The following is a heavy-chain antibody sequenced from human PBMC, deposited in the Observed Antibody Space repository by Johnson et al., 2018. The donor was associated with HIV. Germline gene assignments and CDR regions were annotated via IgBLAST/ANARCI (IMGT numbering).Heavy chain of an antibody. D-gene: IGHD6-13*01. V-gene: IGHV3-30*02. J-gene: IGHJ3*02. CDR3: ARAPYSSSWYRDAFDI. CDR2: IRYDGSNK. CDR1: GFTFSSYG. Sequence: QVQLVESGGGVVQPGGSLRLSCAASGFTFSSYGMHWVRQAPGKGLEWVAFIRYDGSNKYYADSVQGRFTISRDKSENTLYLQMNSLRAEDPAVYYCARAPYSSSWYRDAFDIWGQGTMVTVSS.